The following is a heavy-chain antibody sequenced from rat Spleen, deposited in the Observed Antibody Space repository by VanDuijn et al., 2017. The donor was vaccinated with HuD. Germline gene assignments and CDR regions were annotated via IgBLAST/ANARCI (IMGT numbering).Heavy chain of an antibody. CDR3: ASDRTGPFDY. Sequence: QVQLKESGPGLVQPSQTLSLTCTVSGFSLSNYGLIWVRQPPGKGLEWMGVIWADGNTRYNSTLKSRLSISRDTSKSHVFLKMSSLKTEDSATYYCASDRTGPFDYWGQGVMVTVSS. CDR2: IWADGNT. J-gene: IGHJ2*01. V-gene: IGHV2-13*01. D-gene: IGHD5-1*01. CDR1: GFSLSNYG.